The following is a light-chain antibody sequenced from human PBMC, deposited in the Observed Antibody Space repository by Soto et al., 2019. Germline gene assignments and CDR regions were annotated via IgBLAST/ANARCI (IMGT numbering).Light chain of an antibody. CDR3: CSYAGTSTLV. V-gene: IGLV2-23*02. CDR2: EVR. J-gene: IGLJ2*01. CDR1: SSDVGSYDL. Sequence: QSALTQPASVSGSPGQSITISCTGTSSDVGSYDLVSWYQQHPGKAPQLMIYEVRKRPSGLSNRFSGSKSGNTASLTISGLQAEDEADYYCCSYAGTSTLVFGRGTKLTVL.